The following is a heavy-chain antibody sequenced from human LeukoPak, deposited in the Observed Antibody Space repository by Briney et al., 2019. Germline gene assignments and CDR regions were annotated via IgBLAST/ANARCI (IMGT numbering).Heavy chain of an antibody. Sequence: GGSLRLSCAASGFTFRDYYMSWIRQAPGKGLEWVSYISSSSSYTNYADSVKGRFTISRDNAKNSLYLQMNSLRAEDTAVYYCARGGYSSGWYDYFDYWGQGTLVTVSS. V-gene: IGHV3-11*06. D-gene: IGHD6-19*01. CDR1: GFTFRDYY. CDR2: ISSSSSYT. CDR3: ARGGYSSGWYDYFDY. J-gene: IGHJ4*02.